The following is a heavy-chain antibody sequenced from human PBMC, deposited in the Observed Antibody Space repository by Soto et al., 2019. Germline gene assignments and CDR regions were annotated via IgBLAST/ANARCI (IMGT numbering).Heavy chain of an antibody. Sequence: PGGSLRLSCVASGFSFNPYVMAWVRQAPGKGLEWVSYISSGSSTIYYADSVKGRFTISRDNAKNSLYLQMDSLRAEDTAVYYATRSAYMDVWGTGTTVTVSS. CDR1: GFSFNPYV. CDR3: TRSAYMDV. D-gene: IGHD2-2*01. J-gene: IGHJ6*03. CDR2: ISSGSSTI. V-gene: IGHV3-48*01.